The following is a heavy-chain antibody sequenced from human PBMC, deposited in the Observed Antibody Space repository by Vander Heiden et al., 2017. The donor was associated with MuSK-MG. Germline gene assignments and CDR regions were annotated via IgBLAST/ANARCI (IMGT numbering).Heavy chain of an antibody. CDR3: ASLGYCSSTSCYTTDYYYYMDV. Sequence: QVQLVQSGAEVKKPGSSVKVSCKASGGTFSSYAISWVRQAPGQGLEWMGGIIPIFGTANFAQKFQGRVTITADESTSTAYMELSSLRSEDTAVYYCASLGYCSSTSCYTTDYYYYMDVWGKGTTVTVSS. CDR2: IIPIFGTA. V-gene: IGHV1-69*12. CDR1: GGTFSSYA. D-gene: IGHD2-2*02. J-gene: IGHJ6*03.